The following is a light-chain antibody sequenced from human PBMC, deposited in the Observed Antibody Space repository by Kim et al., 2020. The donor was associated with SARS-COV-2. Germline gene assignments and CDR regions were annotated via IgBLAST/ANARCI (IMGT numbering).Light chain of an antibody. Sequence: GQSITLASTGTSSDVGGYNAFSWYHQHPGKPPKLMIYDVLKWPSGVSTRFSGSKSGNTASLTISGLQAEDEADYFCSSYTGTSIVIFGGGTQLTVL. CDR3: SSYTGTSIVI. CDR2: DVL. CDR1: SSDVGGYNA. V-gene: IGLV2-14*03. J-gene: IGLJ2*01.